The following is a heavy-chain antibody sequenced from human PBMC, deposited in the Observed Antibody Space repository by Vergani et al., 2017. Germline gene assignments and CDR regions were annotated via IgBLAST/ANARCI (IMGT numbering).Heavy chain of an antibody. D-gene: IGHD6-13*01. V-gene: IGHV1-8*01. CDR3: ARRTDSSSWGYYYYYMDV. CDR1: GYTFTSYD. CDR2: MNPNSGNT. J-gene: IGHJ6*03. Sequence: QVQLVQSGAEVKKPGASVKVSCKASGYTFTSYDINWVRQATGQGLEWMGWMNPNSGNTGYAQKFQGRVTMTRNTSISTAYMELSSLRSEDTTVYYCARRTDSSSWGYYYYYMDVWGKGTTVTVSS.